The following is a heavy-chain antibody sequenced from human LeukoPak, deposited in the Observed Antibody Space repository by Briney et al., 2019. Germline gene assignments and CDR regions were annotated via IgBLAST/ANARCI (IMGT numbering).Heavy chain of an antibody. V-gene: IGHV3-11*03. J-gene: IGHJ4*02. CDR1: GFSFTDYP. CDR2: ISSSSSYT. CDR3: ARRESYYYDSSGYYSFDY. D-gene: IGHD3-22*01. Sequence: GGSLRLSCATSGFSFTDYPMSWIRQAPGKGLEWVSYISSSSSYTNYADSVKGRFTISRDNAKNSLYLQMNSLRAEDTAVYYCARRESYYYDSSGYYSFDYWGQGTLVTVSS.